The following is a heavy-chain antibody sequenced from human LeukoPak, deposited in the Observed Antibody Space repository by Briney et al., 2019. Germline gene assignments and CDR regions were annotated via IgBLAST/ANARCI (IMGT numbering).Heavy chain of an antibody. D-gene: IGHD6-19*01. V-gene: IGHV4-39*01. CDR1: GGSISSRSYY. CDR3: ASTKLGYAGGWH. CDR2: IYYSGST. Sequence: ESSETLSLTCTVSGGSISSRSYYWGWIRQPPGKGLEWIGSIYYSGSTYYNPSLKSRVTISVDTSKNQFSLKLSSVTASDTAIYYCASTKLGYAGGWHWGQGTLVTVSS. J-gene: IGHJ4*02.